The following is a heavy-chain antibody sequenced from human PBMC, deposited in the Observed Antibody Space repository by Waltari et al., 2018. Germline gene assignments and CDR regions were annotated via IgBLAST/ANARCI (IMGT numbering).Heavy chain of an antibody. D-gene: IGHD5-12*01. Sequence: QVQLQQWGAGLLKPSETLSLTCAVYGGSFSGYYWSWIRQPPGKGLEWIGEINHSGSTNDNPSLKSRVTISVDTSKNQFSLKLSSVTAADTAVYYCARRMAGEKVATLMGYAFDIWGQGTMVTVSS. V-gene: IGHV4-34*01. CDR2: INHSGST. CDR3: ARRMAGEKVATLMGYAFDI. CDR1: GGSFSGYY. J-gene: IGHJ3*02.